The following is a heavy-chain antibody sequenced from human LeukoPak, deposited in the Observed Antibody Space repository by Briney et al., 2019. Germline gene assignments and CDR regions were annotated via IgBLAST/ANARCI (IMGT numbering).Heavy chain of an antibody. CDR2: IRYDGSNK. CDR3: AKDQGYSIVVDYYYMDV. V-gene: IGHV3-30*02. J-gene: IGHJ6*03. CDR1: GFTFSSYA. D-gene: IGHD5-18*01. Sequence: GGSLSLSCAASGFTFSSYAMHWVRQAPGKGLEWVAFIRYDGSNKYYADSVKGRFTISRDNSKNTLFLQMNSLRAEDTAVYYCAKDQGYSIVVDYYYMDVWGKGTTVAVSS.